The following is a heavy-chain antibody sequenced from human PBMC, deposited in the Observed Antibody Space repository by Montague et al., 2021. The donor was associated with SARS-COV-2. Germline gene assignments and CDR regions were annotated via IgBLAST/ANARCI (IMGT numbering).Heavy chain of an antibody. D-gene: IGHD3-16*02. J-gene: IGHJ4*02. V-gene: IGHV2-5*02. CDR2: IYWDDDK. Sequence: PALVKPTQTLTLTCTFSGFSLSTSGVCVGWIRQPPGKALEWLALIYWDDDKCYSPSLKRRLTITKDTSKNQVVLTMTNMDPVDTATYYCAHRNPSFAGPYFDCGGQGTLVTVSS. CDR1: GFSLSTSGVC. CDR3: AHRNPSFAGPYFDC.